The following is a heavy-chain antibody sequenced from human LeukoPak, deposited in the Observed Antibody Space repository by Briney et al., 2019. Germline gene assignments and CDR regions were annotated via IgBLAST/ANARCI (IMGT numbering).Heavy chain of an antibody. J-gene: IGHJ4*02. CDR3: ARDDLYYYGLGSYYHPDY. CDR2: ISSSSSYI. Sequence: PGGSLRLSCAASGFTFSSYSMNWVCQAPGKGLEWVSSISSSSSYIYYADSVKGRFTISRDNAKNSLYLQMNSLRAEDTAVYHCARDDLYYYGLGSYYHPDYWGQGTLVTVSS. V-gene: IGHV3-21*01. D-gene: IGHD3-10*01. CDR1: GFTFSSYS.